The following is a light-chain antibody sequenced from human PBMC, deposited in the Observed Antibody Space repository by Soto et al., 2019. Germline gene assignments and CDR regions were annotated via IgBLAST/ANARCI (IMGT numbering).Light chain of an antibody. Sequence: DIQMTQSPSALSASVGDRVTVTCRASQSISIWLAWYQHKPGKAPKLLIYKASNLESGVPSRFSGSGSGTEFPLTISGLQPDDFATYYCQQYLSYPLTFGGGTEVEIK. V-gene: IGKV1-5*03. CDR1: QSISIW. CDR2: KAS. CDR3: QQYLSYPLT. J-gene: IGKJ4*01.